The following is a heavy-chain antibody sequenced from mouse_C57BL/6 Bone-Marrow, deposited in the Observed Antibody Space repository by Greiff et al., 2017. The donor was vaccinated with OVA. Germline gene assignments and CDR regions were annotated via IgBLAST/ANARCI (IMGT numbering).Heavy chain of an antibody. Sequence: VQLQQSGAELARPGASVKLSCKASGYTFTSYGISWVKQRTGQGLEWTGEIYPRSGNTYYNEKFKGKATLTADKSSSTAYMELRSLTSEDSAVYSCAFITTVVATVDYWGQGTTLTVSS. J-gene: IGHJ2*01. CDR3: AFITTVVATVDY. CDR1: GYTFTSYG. CDR2: IYPRSGNT. V-gene: IGHV1-81*01. D-gene: IGHD1-1*01.